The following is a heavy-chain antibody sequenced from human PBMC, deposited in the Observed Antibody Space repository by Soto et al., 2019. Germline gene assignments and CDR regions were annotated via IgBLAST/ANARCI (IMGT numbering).Heavy chain of an antibody. CDR3: TRGPSGDKVDF. Sequence: PSETLSLTCAVSGDSISSDKWWSWVRQPPGKGLEWIGEIHHSGNSNYNPSLKSRVIISVDKSKNQFSLKLSSVTDADTAVYYCTRGPSGDKVDFWGQGALVTVSS. D-gene: IGHD7-27*01. J-gene: IGHJ4*02. CDR2: IHHSGNS. V-gene: IGHV4-4*02. CDR1: GDSISSDKW.